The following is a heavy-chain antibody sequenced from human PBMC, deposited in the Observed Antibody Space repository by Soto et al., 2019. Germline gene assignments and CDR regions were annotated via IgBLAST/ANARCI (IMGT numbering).Heavy chain of an antibody. CDR1: GYKFGSAW. J-gene: IGHJ4*02. CDR3: ARKLSHICDS. Sequence: ESLKISCKGVGYKFGSAWIGWVRQMPGKGLEWMGIIKPGTSDIRYSPSCRGHVTISADEAVSTAYLQWSSLKASDTAMYYCARKLSHICDSWGQGTLVTVSS. D-gene: IGHD3-3*02. V-gene: IGHV5-51*01. CDR2: IKPGTSDI.